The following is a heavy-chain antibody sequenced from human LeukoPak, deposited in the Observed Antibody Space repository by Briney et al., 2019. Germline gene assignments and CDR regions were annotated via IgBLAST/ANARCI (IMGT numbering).Heavy chain of an antibody. CDR2: IYYTGGT. Sequence: SETLSLTCTVSGDSISTYYWSWVRQPPGKGLEWIGYIYYTGGTNYNPSLKSRVTISVDTSKNQFSLKLSSVTAADTAVYYCARIGYGDWWFDSWGQGTLVTVSS. CDR3: ARIGYGDWWFDS. D-gene: IGHD4-17*01. V-gene: IGHV4-59*01. J-gene: IGHJ5*01. CDR1: GDSISTYY.